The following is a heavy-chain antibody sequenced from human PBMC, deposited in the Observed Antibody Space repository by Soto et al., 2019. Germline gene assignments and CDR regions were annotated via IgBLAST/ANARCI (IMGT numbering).Heavy chain of an antibody. D-gene: IGHD4-17*01. CDR3: ARTPPPTRGDYVMDY. CDR1: GGTFSSYT. V-gene: IGHV1-69*02. Sequence: QVQLVQSGAEVKKPGSSVKVSCKASGGTFSSYTISWVRQAPGQGLEWMGRIIPILGIANYAQKFQGRVTITAAKSTSTAYMELSSLRSEDTAVYYCARTPPPTRGDYVMDYWGQGTLVTVSS. J-gene: IGHJ4*02. CDR2: IIPILGIA.